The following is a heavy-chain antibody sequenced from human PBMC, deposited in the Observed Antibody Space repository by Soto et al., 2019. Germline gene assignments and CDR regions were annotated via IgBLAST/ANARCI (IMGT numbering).Heavy chain of an antibody. CDR1: GYTFTSYD. V-gene: IGHV1-8*01. CDR2: MNPNSGNT. Sequence: QVQLVQSGAEVKKPGASVKVSCKASGYTFTSYDINWVRQATGQGLEWLGWMNPNSGNTGYAQKFQGRVTMTRNTSISTAYMELSSLRSEVTAVYYCATVDYDSSGSGEWGQGTLVTVSS. J-gene: IGHJ4*02. CDR3: ATVDYDSSGSGE. D-gene: IGHD3-22*01.